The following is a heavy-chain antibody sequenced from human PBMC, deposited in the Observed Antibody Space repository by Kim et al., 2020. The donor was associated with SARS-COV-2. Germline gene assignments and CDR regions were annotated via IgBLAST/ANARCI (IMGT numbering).Heavy chain of an antibody. CDR3: ARRSTVVTHFDY. CDR2: IGGGGGTT. V-gene: IGHV3-23*01. Sequence: GGSLRLSCATSGFTFRSYVMSWVRQAPGKGLEWVSLIGGGGGTTYYADSVKGRFTISRDNSKNTLYLQMNSLRAEDTAVYFCARRSTVVTHFDYWGQGTLATVSS. D-gene: IGHD4-17*01. J-gene: IGHJ4*02. CDR1: GFTFRSYV.